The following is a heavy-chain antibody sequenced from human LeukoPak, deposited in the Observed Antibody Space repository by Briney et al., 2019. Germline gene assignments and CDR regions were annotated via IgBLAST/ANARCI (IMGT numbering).Heavy chain of an antibody. CDR1: GGSMSSGDYY. CDR2: IYYSGST. Sequence: PSETLSLTCTVSGGSMSSGDYYGRWIRQPPGKGLEWIGYIYYSGSTYYNPSLKSRVTISVDTSKNQFSLKLSSVTAADTAVYYCARTTTVTTLFDYWGQGTLVTVSS. D-gene: IGHD4-17*01. CDR3: ARTTTVTTLFDY. J-gene: IGHJ4*02. V-gene: IGHV4-30-4*01.